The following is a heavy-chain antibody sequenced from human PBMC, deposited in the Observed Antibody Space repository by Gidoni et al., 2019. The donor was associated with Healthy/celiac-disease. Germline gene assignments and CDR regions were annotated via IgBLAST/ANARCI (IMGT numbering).Heavy chain of an antibody. D-gene: IGHD6-6*01. Sequence: QVQLQESGPGLVKPPQTLSLTCTVSGGSISSGSYYWSWIRQPAGKGLEWIGRIYTRGSTNYNPSLKSRVTISVDTSKNQFSLKLSSVTAADTAVYYCARESIAATNIDYWGQGTLVTVSS. CDR1: GGSISSGSYY. CDR2: IYTRGST. J-gene: IGHJ4*02. CDR3: ARESIAATNIDY. V-gene: IGHV4-61*02.